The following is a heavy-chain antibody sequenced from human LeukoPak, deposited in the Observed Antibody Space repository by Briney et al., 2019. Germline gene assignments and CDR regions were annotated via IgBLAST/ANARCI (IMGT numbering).Heavy chain of an antibody. J-gene: IGHJ4*02. CDR2: INPNSGGP. Sequence: VASVKVSCKASGYTFTGYYIHWVRQAPGQGLEWMGWINPNSGGPNYAQKFQGRVTMTRDTSISTAYMEMSRLRSDDTAVYYCARENDFWSGYHRKPFYFDYWGQGTLVTVSS. CDR3: ARENDFWSGYHRKPFYFDY. CDR1: GYTFTGYY. V-gene: IGHV1-2*02. D-gene: IGHD3-3*01.